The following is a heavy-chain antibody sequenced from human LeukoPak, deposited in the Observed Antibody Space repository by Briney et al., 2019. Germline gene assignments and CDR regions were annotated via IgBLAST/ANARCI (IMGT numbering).Heavy chain of an antibody. CDR1: GFTFRAYS. D-gene: IGHD3-10*01. CDR2: NSSSSSTI. Sequence: GGSLRLSCAASGFTFRAYSMNWVRQAPGKGPEWVSHNSSSSSTIYYADSVKGRFTISRDNAKNSLYLQMNSLRDEDTAVYYCVRGDGWFGELLNFDNWGQGTLVTVSS. J-gene: IGHJ4*02. CDR3: VRGDGWFGELLNFDN. V-gene: IGHV3-48*02.